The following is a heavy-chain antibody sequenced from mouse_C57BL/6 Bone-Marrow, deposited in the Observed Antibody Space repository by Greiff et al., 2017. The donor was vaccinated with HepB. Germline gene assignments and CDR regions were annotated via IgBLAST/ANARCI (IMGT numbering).Heavy chain of an antibody. J-gene: IGHJ4*01. V-gene: IGHV1-26*01. Sequence: EVQLQQSGPELVKPGASVKISCKASGYTFTDYYMNWVKQSHGKSLEWIGDINPNNGGTSYNQKVKGKATLTVDKSSSTAYMELRSLTSEDSAVYYCAREELRLRGYAMDYWGQGTSVTVSS. CDR1: GYTFTDYY. CDR2: INPNNGGT. CDR3: AREELRLRGYAMDY. D-gene: IGHD3-2*02.